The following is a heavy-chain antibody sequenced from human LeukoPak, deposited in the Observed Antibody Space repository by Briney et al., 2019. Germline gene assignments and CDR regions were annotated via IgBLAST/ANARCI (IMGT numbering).Heavy chain of an antibody. V-gene: IGHV3-23*01. Sequence: GGSLRLSCAASGFTFSSYAMSWVRQAPGKGLEWVSAISGRGGSTYYADSVKGRFTISRDNSKNTLYLQMNSLRAEDTAVYYCAKAGLGTAMAEELDFDYWGQGTLVTVSS. J-gene: IGHJ4*02. CDR1: GFTFSSYA. D-gene: IGHD5-18*01. CDR3: AKAGLGTAMAEELDFDY. CDR2: ISGRGGST.